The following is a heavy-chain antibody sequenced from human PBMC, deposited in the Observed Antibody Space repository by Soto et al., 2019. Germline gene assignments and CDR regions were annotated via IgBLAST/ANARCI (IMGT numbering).Heavy chain of an antibody. V-gene: IGHV3-74*01. CDR1: GFTFGSYW. J-gene: IGHJ6*02. CDR2: IDSDGSST. CDR3: ARGRPYGMDV. Sequence: PGGSVRLSXAASGFTFGSYWMNWVRQAPGKGLVWVSRIDSDGSSTTYADSVKGRFTTSRDNAKNTLYLQMSSLRVEDTAVYYCARGRPYGMDVWGQGTTVTVS.